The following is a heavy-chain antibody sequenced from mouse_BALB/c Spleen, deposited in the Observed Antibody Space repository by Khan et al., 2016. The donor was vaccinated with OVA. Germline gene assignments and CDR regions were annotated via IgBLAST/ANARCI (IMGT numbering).Heavy chain of an antibody. D-gene: IGHD1-2*01. CDR1: GYTFTDYN. CDR3: VRSGYGSFVF. J-gene: IGHJ3*01. V-gene: IGHV1S29*02. CDR2: FYPNSGGS. Sequence: VQLQQSGPEVVKPGASVKISCKASGYTFTDYNMDWVKQRHGKSLEWIGYFYPNSGGSGYNQKFKTKATLTVDISSSTAYMDLRSLTSEDSAVYYCVRSGYGSFVFWGQGTLVTVSA.